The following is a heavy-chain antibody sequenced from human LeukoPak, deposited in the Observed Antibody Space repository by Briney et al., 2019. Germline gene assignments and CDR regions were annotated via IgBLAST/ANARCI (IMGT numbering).Heavy chain of an antibody. Sequence: GGSLRLSCAVPGFTFGNFGMRWVRQAPGKGREWVANIKQDGSEKYYVDSVKGRFTISRDNAKNSLYLQMNSLRAEDTAVYHCARVQARYYDSSGYSDYWGQGTLVTVSS. J-gene: IGHJ4*02. CDR1: GFTFGNFG. CDR2: IKQDGSEK. V-gene: IGHV3-7*04. D-gene: IGHD3-22*01. CDR3: ARVQARYYDSSGYSDY.